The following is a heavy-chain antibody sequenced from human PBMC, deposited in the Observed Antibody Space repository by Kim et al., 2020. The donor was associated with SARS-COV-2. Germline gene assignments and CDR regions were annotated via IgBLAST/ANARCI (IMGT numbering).Heavy chain of an antibody. D-gene: IGHD3-16*01. V-gene: IGHV3-74*01. CDR1: GFTFSAYW. Sequence: GGSLRLSCTASGFTFSAYWMHWVRQAPGKGLVWVSRITDTGNDQNYADSVKGRFTSSRDNAKNTLYLQMNSLRAEDTAVYYCARDWGVPDHDWHFDLWGRGTLVTVS. CDR3: ARDWGVPDHDWHFDL. CDR2: ITDTGNDQ. J-gene: IGHJ2*01.